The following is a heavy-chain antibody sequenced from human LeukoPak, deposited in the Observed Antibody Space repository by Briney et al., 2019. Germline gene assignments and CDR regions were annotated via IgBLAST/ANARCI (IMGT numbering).Heavy chain of an antibody. J-gene: IGHJ4*02. V-gene: IGHV4-34*01. CDR3: ARGCSGGNCYTAIDY. D-gene: IGHD2-15*01. CDR1: GGSFSGYY. CDR2: INHSGST. Sequence: PSETLSLTCAVYGGSFSGYYWSWIRQPPGKGLEWIGEINHSGSTNYNPSLKSRLTISVDTSKNQFFLKLSSVTAADTAVHYCARGCSGGNCYTAIDYWGQGTLVTVSS.